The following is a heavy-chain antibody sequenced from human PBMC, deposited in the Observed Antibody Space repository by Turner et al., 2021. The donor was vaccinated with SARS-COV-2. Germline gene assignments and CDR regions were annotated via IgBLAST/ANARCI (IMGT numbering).Heavy chain of an antibody. V-gene: IGHV1-2*02. Sequence: QVQLGRAGAEVRKPGSPVRVSCRASRNPFTGYYMHWVRQAPGQGPGWMGWCNSNSGGTNYAQKFHGRVTMTRDTSINTDYMELSRMRSDDTAVYYCAVLEMATITDAFDIWGQGTMVTVSS. J-gene: IGHJ3*02. CDR2: CNSNSGGT. CDR3: AVLEMATITDAFDI. D-gene: IGHD5-12*01. CDR1: RNPFTGYY.